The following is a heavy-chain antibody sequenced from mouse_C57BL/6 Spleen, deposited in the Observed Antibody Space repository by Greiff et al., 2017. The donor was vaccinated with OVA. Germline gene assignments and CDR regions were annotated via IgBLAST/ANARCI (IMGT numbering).Heavy chain of an antibody. D-gene: IGHD1-1*01. CDR2: IDPEPGGP. V-gene: IGHV1-15*01. CDR1: GYTFTDYE. CDR3: TRFSITVDY. J-gene: IGHJ2*01. Sequence: QVQLQQSGAELVRPGASVTLSCKASGYTFTDYEMHWVQQTPVHGLEWIGAIDPEPGGPAYTQNFKGKAILTADKSSSTAYMERRSLTSEDSAVYCCTRFSITVDYWGQGTTRTVSS.